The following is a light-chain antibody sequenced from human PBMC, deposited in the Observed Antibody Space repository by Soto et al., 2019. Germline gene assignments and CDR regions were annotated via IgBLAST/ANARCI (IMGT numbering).Light chain of an antibody. CDR3: QQSYSTTIS. CDR2: GAS. Sequence: EIVMTKSAATLSVSPGEGAHLCCRASQSGSSKLACVPQTSGQAPRLLIYGASTRATSIPARFSGSGSGTEFTLTISSLQPEDFATYYCQQSYSTTISFGQWTRLEN. CDR1: QSGSSK. J-gene: IGKJ5*01. V-gene: IGKV3-15*01.